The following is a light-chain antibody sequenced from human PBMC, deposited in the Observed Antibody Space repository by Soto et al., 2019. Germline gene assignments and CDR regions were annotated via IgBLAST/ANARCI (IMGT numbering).Light chain of an antibody. Sequence: DIVMTQSPLSLPVTPGEPASISCRSSQGLLHSNGYTYLDWYLQKPGQSPQLLIYWGSNRASGVPDRFSGSGSGTDFTLKISRVEAEDVGVYYCMQALQTPLTFGPGPKGDI. CDR1: QGLLHSNGYTY. V-gene: IGKV2-28*01. CDR3: MQALQTPLT. J-gene: IGKJ3*01. CDR2: WGS.